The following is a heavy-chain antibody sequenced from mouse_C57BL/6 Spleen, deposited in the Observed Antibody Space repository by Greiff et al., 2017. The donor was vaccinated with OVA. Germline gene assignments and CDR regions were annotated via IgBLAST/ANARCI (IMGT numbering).Heavy chain of an antibody. J-gene: IGHJ4*01. V-gene: IGHV1-64*01. CDR3: APTGTVYAMDY. CDR1: GYTFTSYW. D-gene: IGHD4-1*02. Sequence: QVQLQQPGAELVKPGASVKLSCKASGYTFTSYWMHWVKQRPGQGLEWIGMIHPNSGSTNYNEKFKSKATLTVDKSSSTAYMQLSSLTSEDSAVYYCAPTGTVYAMDYWGQGTSVTVSS. CDR2: IHPNSGST.